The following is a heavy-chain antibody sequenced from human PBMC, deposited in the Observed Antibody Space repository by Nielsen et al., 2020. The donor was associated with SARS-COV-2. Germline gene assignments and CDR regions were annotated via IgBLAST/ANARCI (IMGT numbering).Heavy chain of an antibody. Sequence: GESLKISCAASGFTFSSYAMHWVRQAPGKGLEWVTVISHDTTKKYYRDSVQGRFTISRDNSKNTLYLQMNSLRAEDTAVYYCARVKGGSYYGYFDYWGQGTLVTVSS. J-gene: IGHJ4*02. CDR3: ARVKGGSYYGYFDY. CDR1: GFTFSSYA. V-gene: IGHV3-30*03. CDR2: ISHDTTKK. D-gene: IGHD1-26*01.